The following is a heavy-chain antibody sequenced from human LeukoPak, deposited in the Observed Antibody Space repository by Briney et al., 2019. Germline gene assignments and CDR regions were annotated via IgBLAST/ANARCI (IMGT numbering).Heavy chain of an antibody. J-gene: IGHJ5*02. CDR2: ISSSSSYI. CDR1: GFTFSSYS. CDR3: ARDRSSSWYTNWFDP. V-gene: IGHV3-21*01. D-gene: IGHD6-13*01. Sequence: GGSLRLSCAASGFTFSSYSMNWVRQAPGKGLEWVSSISSSSSYIYYADSVNGRFTISRDNAKNSVYLQMNSLRAEDTAVYYCARDRSSSWYTNWFDPWGQGTLVTVSS.